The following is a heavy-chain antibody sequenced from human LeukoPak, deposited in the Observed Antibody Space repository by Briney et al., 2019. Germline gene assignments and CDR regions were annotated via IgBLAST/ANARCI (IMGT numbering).Heavy chain of an antibody. J-gene: IGHJ3*02. V-gene: IGHV3-33*01. CDR1: EFTFSSYG. Sequence: GRSLRLSCAASEFTFSSYGMHWVRQTPGKGLEWVAVIWYDGSDKYYTDSVKGRFTISRDNSKNTLYLQMNSLRAEDTAIYYCARAGDAFDIWGQGTMATVSS. CDR2: IWYDGSDK. CDR3: ARAGDAFDI.